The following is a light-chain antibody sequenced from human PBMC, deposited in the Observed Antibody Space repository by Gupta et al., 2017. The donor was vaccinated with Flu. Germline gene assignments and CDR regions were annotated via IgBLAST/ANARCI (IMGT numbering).Light chain of an antibody. V-gene: IGKV1-5*03. CDR3: QQYNTYPWT. CDR1: QSISNW. J-gene: IGKJ1*01. CDR2: KAS. Sequence: GDRVTITCRASQSISNWLAWYQHKPGKAPEFLIYKASTLESGVPSRFSGSGSGTEFTLTISSLQPDDFATYYCQQYNTYPWTFGQGTKVEIE.